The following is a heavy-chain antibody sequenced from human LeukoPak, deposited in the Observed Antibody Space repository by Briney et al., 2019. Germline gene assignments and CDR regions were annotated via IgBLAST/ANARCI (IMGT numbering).Heavy chain of an antibody. CDR3: ARDGGYFDY. V-gene: IGHV1-46*01. J-gene: IGHJ4*02. Sequence: ASVRVSCKASGYTFTSYYMHWVRQAPGQGLEWMGIINPSDGGTSYAQKFQGRVTMTTDTSTSTAYMELRSLRFDDTAVYYCARDGGYFDYWGRGTLVTVSS. CDR1: GYTFTSYY. CDR2: INPSDGGT.